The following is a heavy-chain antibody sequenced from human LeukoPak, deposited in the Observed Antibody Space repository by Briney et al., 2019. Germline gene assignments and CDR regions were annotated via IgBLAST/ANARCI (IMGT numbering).Heavy chain of an antibody. CDR3: AKDRSGAFLISECDY. CDR1: GFTFSSYG. V-gene: IGHV3-30*18. Sequence: PGGSLRLSCAASGFTFSSYGMHWVRQAPGKGLEWVAVISYNGSNIYYADSVKGRFTISRDNAKNTLYLQMNSMRAEDTAVYYCAKDRSGAFLISECDYWGQGPVVLVS. D-gene: IGHD3-3*01. J-gene: IGHJ4*02. CDR2: ISYNGSNI.